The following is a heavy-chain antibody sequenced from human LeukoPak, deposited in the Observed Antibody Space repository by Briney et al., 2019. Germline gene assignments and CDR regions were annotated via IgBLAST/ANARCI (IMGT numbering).Heavy chain of an antibody. V-gene: IGHV4-59*01. Sequence: PPETLSLTCTVSGASISDYFWTWIRQPPGKRLEWIGYIHDSGYTRYNPSLKGRVSISADTSKNHFSLTLNSVTAADTAVYFCAREQRGGRDKDFWSASPREQDLFTNGAFDFWGQGTTVTVSS. D-gene: IGHD3-3*01. CDR2: IHDSGYT. J-gene: IGHJ3*01. CDR1: GASISDYF. CDR3: AREQRGGRDKDFWSASPREQDLFTNGAFDF.